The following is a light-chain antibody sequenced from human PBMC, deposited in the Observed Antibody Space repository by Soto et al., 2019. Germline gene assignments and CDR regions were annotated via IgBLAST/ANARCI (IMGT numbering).Light chain of an antibody. CDR1: QSVLYSAKNKNF. Sequence: DTVKTQSPDSLAVSLGERATIHSKSSQSVLYSAKNKNFLTWYQQKPGQPPKXIIYWASTRKSGVPDRFTGSGSGTDCTLTINTLQAEDVTVYYCQQHYINPITFCQGTRLEIK. CDR3: QQHYINPIT. J-gene: IGKJ5*01. V-gene: IGKV4-1*01. CDR2: WAS.